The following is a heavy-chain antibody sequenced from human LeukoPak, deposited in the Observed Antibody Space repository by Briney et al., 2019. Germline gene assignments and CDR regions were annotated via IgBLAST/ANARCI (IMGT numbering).Heavy chain of an antibody. D-gene: IGHD3-3*01. V-gene: IGHV4-61*02. CDR2: IYTSGST. CDR3: SALEWLSERVNY. Sequence: PSETLCLTCTVSGGSISSGSYYWSWIRQPAGKGLESIGRIYTSGSTNYNPSLKSRVTISVDTSKNQFSLKLSSVTAADTAVYYCSALEWLSERVNYWGQGTLVTVSS. CDR1: GGSISSGSYY. J-gene: IGHJ4*02.